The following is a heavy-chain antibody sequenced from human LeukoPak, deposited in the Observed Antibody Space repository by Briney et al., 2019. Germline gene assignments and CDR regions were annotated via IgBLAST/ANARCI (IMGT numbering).Heavy chain of an antibody. J-gene: IGHJ4*02. D-gene: IGHD4-17*01. CDR2: INHSGST. CDR1: GGSFSGYY. CDR3: ARGEDYGAHN. Sequence: SETLSLTCAVYGGSFSGYYWSWIRQPPGKGLEWIGEINHSGSTNYNPSLKSRVTISVDTSKNQFSLKLSSVTAADTAVCYCARGEDYGAHNWGQGTLVTVSS. V-gene: IGHV4-34*01.